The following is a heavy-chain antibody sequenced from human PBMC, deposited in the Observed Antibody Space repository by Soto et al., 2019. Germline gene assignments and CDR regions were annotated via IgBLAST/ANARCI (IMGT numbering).Heavy chain of an antibody. CDR1: GGTFRTSA. D-gene: IGHD3-3*02. CDR3: ARDKDRQQLGGNYYYNFDV. V-gene: IGHV1-69*05. CDR2: IMPVFATP. Sequence: QVQLMQSGAEVKKPGSSVKVSCKASGGTFRTSAISWVRQAPGEGLEWVGGIMPVFATPDYAQKFQGRVTMPTDKSTTTAYQELTSLTTDDTAVYYCARDKDRQQLGGNYYYNFDVWGQGTAITVSS. J-gene: IGHJ6*02.